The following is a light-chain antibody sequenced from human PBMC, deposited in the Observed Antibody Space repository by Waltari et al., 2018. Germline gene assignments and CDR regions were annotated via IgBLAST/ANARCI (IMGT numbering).Light chain of an antibody. Sequence: DIQMTQSPSSLSASVADKVTITCRASQSVSRYLNGYQLKPAQAPKLLIYTAITLHSEVPSRFNGSGSGTDFTLTISSLQSEDVATYFCQQSSRTPWTFGQGTKVEI. CDR2: TAI. CDR1: QSVSRY. V-gene: IGKV1-39*01. J-gene: IGKJ1*01. CDR3: QQSSRTPWT.